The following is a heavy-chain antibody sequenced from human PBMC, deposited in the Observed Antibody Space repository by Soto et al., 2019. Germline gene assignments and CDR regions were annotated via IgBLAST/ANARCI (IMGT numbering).Heavy chain of an antibody. CDR1: GGTFSSYA. J-gene: IGHJ2*01. V-gene: IGHV1-69*12. Sequence: QVQLVQSGAEVKKPGSSVKVSCKASGGTFSSYAISWVRQAPGQGLEWMGGIIPIFGTANYAQKFQGRVTITADESRSTAYKEMSRLRSEDTAVYYCARVGRDDGDYVWYFDLWGRGTLVTVSS. CDR2: IIPIFGTA. CDR3: ARVGRDDGDYVWYFDL. D-gene: IGHD4-17*01.